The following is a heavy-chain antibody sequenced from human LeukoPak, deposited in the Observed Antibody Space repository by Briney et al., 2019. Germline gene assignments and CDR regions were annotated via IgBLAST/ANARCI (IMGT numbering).Heavy chain of an antibody. CDR1: GGSISSYY. CDR3: ARGASSSLNY. J-gene: IGHJ4*02. Sequence: PSETLPLTCTVSGGSISSYYWSWIRQPPGKGLEWIGYIYYSGSTNYNPSLKSRVTISVDTSKNQFSLKLSSVTAADTAVYYCARGASSSLNYWGQGTLVTVSS. CDR2: IYYSGST. V-gene: IGHV4-59*01. D-gene: IGHD6-6*01.